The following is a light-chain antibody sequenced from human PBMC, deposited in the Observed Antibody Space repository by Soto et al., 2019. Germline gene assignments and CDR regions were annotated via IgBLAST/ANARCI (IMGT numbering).Light chain of an antibody. V-gene: IGKV1-9*01. J-gene: IGKJ5*01. CDR2: AAS. Sequence: DIQLTQSPSFLSASVGDRVTITCRASQGLSSDLAWYQQKPGKAPKLLIYAASTLQSGGPSRFSGSGSGTEFTLTISSLQPEDFATYYWQQLNSYPLTFGQGTRLEIK. CDR3: QQLNSYPLT. CDR1: QGLSSD.